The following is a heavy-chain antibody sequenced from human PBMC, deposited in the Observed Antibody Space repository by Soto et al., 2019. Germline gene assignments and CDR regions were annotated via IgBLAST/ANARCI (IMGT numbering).Heavy chain of an antibody. Sequence: ASVKVSCKASGYTFTSYYMHWVRQAPGQGLEWMGIINPSGGSTSYAQKFQGRVTMTRDTSTSTVYMELSSLRSEDTAVYYCARGGEHSSSGQLSYYYYYVDVWGKGPRSPSP. V-gene: IGHV1-46*03. CDR2: INPSGGST. D-gene: IGHD6-13*01. J-gene: IGHJ6*03. CDR3: ARGGEHSSSGQLSYYYYYVDV. CDR1: GYTFTSYY.